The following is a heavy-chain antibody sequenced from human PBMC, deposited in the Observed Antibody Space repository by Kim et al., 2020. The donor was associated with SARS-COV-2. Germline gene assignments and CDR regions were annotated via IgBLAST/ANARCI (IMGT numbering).Heavy chain of an antibody. CDR3: VRGAVAGTYGMDV. Sequence: GGSLRLSCSASGFTFSSYDMHWVRQGLGKGLEWVSVISSAGDTLYPGSVEGRFTISRENAKNPFFLQMNNLSAGDTAVYYCVRGAVAGTYGMDVWGQGAPVTASS. J-gene: IGHJ6*02. CDR1: GFTFSSYD. D-gene: IGHD6-19*01. CDR2: ISSAGDT. V-gene: IGHV3-13*01.